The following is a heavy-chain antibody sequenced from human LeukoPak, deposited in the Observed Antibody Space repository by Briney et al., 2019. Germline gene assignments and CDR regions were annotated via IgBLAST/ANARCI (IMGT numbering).Heavy chain of an antibody. CDR3: ARAGAFGGVIALGEYFDL. CDR2: IYSGGST. CDR1: GFTVSSNY. J-gene: IGHJ2*01. Sequence: GGSLRLSCAASGFTVSSNYMSWVRQAPGKGLEWVSVIYSGGSTYYADSVKGRFTISRDNSKNTLYLQMNSLRAEDTAVYYCARAGAFGGVIALGEYFDLWGRGTLVTVSS. V-gene: IGHV3-53*01. D-gene: IGHD3-16*02.